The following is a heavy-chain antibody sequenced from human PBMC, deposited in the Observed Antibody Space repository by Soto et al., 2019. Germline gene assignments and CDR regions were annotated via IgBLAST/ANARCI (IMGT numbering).Heavy chain of an antibody. CDR1: GFTFSIYA. CDR2: ISYDGSNK. Sequence: HPGGSLRLSCAASGFTFSIYAMHWVRHAPGKGLEWVAVISYDGSNKYYADSVKGRFTISRDNSKNTLYLQMNSLRAEDTAVYYCARGRTIVYSSSWMGFDYWGQGTLVTVSS. CDR3: ARGRTIVYSSSWMGFDY. J-gene: IGHJ4*02. V-gene: IGHV3-30-3*01. D-gene: IGHD6-13*01.